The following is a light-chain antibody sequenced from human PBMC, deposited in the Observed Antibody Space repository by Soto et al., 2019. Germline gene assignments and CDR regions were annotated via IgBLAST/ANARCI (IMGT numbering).Light chain of an antibody. CDR1: SSDVGGYNY. CDR3: SSYAGSNNYVV. CDR2: EVT. V-gene: IGLV2-8*01. Sequence: QSALTQPPSASGSPGQSVTISCTGTSSDVGGYNYVSWYQQHPGKAPKLMIYEVTKRPSGVPDRFSGSKSGSTASLTVSGRQAEDDAYYYCSSYAGSNNYVVVGGGTKLTVL. J-gene: IGLJ2*01.